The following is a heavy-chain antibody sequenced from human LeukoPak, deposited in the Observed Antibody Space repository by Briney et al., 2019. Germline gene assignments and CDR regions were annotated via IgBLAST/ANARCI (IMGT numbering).Heavy chain of an antibody. V-gene: IGHV3-23*01. D-gene: IGHD3-22*01. Sequence: GGSLRLSCAASGFTFSSYAMSWVRQAPGKGLEWVSTISGGGGSTYYPDSVKGRFTISRDNSKNTLYLQMNSLGAEDTAVYYCAKAYSSGYYSLSNSVDYWGQGTLVTVSS. J-gene: IGHJ4*02. CDR2: ISGGGGST. CDR1: GFTFSSYA. CDR3: AKAYSSGYYSLSNSVDY.